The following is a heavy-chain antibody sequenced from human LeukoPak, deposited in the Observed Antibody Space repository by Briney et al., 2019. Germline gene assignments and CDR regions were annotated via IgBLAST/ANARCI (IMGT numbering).Heavy chain of an antibody. CDR3: ARGPRYSFY. CDR2: IYIDGTT. V-gene: IGHV3-53*01. CDR1: GFIASHNY. D-gene: IGHD6-13*01. J-gene: IGHJ4*02. Sequence: GGSLRLSCAASGFIASHNYMTWVRQAPGKGLEWISVIYIDGTTYYADSVKGRFTISRDQANNTQYLQMNTLRDEDTAVYYCARGPRYSFYWGQGTLVSVSS.